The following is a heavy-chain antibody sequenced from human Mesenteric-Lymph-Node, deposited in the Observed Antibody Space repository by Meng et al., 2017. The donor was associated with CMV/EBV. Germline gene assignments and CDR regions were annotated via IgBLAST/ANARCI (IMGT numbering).Heavy chain of an antibody. CDR1: GSILNDFY. Sequence: CTASGSILNDFYLHWVRQAPGQGLEWMGRINPKRGSTDYTHNFQGRVSLTRDTSSSTVYMELSSLRSDDTAVYYCATYPGDSSPNPWGQGTLVTVSS. CDR2: INPKRGST. CDR3: ATYPGDSSPNP. V-gene: IGHV1-2*06. J-gene: IGHJ5*02. D-gene: IGHD3-22*01.